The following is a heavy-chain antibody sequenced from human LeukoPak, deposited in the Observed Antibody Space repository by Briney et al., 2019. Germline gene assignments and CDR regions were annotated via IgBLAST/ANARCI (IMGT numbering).Heavy chain of an antibody. J-gene: IGHJ4*02. CDR2: ISSSGGST. CDR1: GFTFSSYA. Sequence: GGSLRLSCAASGFTFSSYAMHWVRQAPGKGLEYVSAISSSGGSTYYANSVKGRFTISRDNSKNTLYLQMGSLRAEDMAVYYCARDRDSSGYYYVGPDYWGQGTLVTVSS. D-gene: IGHD3-22*01. V-gene: IGHV3-64*01. CDR3: ARDRDSSGYYYVGPDY.